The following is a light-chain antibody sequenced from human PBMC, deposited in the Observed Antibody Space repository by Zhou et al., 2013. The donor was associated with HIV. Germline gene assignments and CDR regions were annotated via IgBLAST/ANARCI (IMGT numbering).Light chain of an antibody. J-gene: IGKJ4*01. CDR1: LSIRNF. CDR3: QQTYRTQVS. CDR2: DAS. Sequence: DIQMTQSPSSLSASVGDRVNITCRTSLSIRNFLNWYQQRPGETPKLLIYDASNLQSGVPLRFSGSGSGTDFSLTINNLQPEDFGSYYCQQTYRTQVSFGG. V-gene: IGKV1-39*01.